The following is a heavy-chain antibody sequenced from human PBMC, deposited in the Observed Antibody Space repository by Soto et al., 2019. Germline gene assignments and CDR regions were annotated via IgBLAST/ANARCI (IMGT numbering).Heavy chain of an antibody. J-gene: IGHJ4*02. V-gene: IGHV3-30-3*01. CDR2: TAFDGSNK. D-gene: IGHD6-19*01. Sequence: QVQLVESGGGVVQPGRSLRLSCAASGFTFSTYVMHWVRQAPGKGLEWVAVTAFDGSNKYYADSVKGRFTISRDNSKNTLYLQLNSLRAEDTAVYYCARDMGLGYSSGWYTIDYWGQGTLVTVSS. CDR3: ARDMGLGYSSGWYTIDY. CDR1: GFTFSTYV.